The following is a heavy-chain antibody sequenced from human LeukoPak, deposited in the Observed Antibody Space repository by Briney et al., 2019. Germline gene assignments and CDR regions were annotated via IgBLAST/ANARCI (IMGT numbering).Heavy chain of an antibody. CDR1: GFSFSSYG. CDR2: IHYYGLTE. CDR3: AKDGGDARPRVVEY. V-gene: IGHV3-30*02. D-gene: IGHD3-16*01. J-gene: IGHJ4*02. Sequence: TGGSLRLSCAASGFSFSSYGMHWFRQAPDKGLEWLTYIHYYGLTEDYADSVKGRFIISRDDSKNALYLQMNGLRPEDTAVYYCAKDGGDARPRVVEYWGQGTLVTVS.